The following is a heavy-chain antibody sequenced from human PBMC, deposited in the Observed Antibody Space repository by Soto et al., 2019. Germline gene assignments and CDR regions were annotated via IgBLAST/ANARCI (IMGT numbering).Heavy chain of an antibody. V-gene: IGHV3-74*01. CDR3: ARSHRIPYYYGMDV. CDR2: INSDGSST. CDR1: GFTFSSYW. J-gene: IGHJ6*01. Sequence: GGSLRLSCAASGFTFSSYWMHWVRQAPGKGLVWVSRINSDGSSTSYAGSVKGRFNISRDNAKNTLYLQMNSLRAEDRAVYYCARSHRIPYYYGMDVWGQGTTVTVSS.